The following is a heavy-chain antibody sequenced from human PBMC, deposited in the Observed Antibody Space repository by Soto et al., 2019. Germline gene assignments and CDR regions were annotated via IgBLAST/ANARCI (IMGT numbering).Heavy chain of an antibody. CDR1: GFTFSSCS. CDR2: ISSSSSYI. J-gene: IGHJ6*02. CDR3: ARASGYDFWSGYYNYYYYYGMDV. Sequence: PGGSLRLSCAASGFTFSSCSMNWVRQAPGKGLEWVSSISSSSSYIYYADSVKGRFTISRDNAKNSLYLQMNSLRAEDTAVYYCARASGYDFWSGYYNYYYYYGMDVWGQGTTVTVSS. D-gene: IGHD3-3*01. V-gene: IGHV3-21*01.